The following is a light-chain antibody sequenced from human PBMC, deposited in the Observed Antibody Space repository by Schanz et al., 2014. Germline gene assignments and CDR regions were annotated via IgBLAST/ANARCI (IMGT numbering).Light chain of an antibody. CDR2: EVT. CDR1: SSDVGGYNY. CDR3: ASYAGSKAL. V-gene: IGLV2-8*01. Sequence: HSALTQPASVSGSPGQSITISCTGTSSDVGGYNYVSWYQQHPGKAPKLMIYEVTKRPSGVPDRFSGSKSDNTASLTVSGLQAEDEADYYCASYAGSKALFGGGTKLTVL. J-gene: IGLJ3*02.